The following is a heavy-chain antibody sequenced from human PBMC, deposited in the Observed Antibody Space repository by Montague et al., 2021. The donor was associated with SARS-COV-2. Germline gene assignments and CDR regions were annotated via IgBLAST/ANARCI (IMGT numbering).Heavy chain of an antibody. CDR1: RFSLTTSGML. CDR2: IDWDDDK. D-gene: IGHD3-22*01. Sequence: PALVKPTQTLTLTCTLSRFSLTTSGMLVSWIRQPPGKALEWLALIDWDDDKYYSTSLKTRLAISKDTSKDQVVLTMTDMDPVDTATYYCARMVRDSSGYDAFDIWGQGTMVTVSS. V-gene: IGHV2-70*13. J-gene: IGHJ3*02. CDR3: ARMVRDSSGYDAFDI.